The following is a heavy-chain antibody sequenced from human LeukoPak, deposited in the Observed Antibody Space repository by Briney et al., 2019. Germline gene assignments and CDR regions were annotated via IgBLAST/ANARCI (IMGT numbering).Heavy chain of an antibody. J-gene: IGHJ3*02. Sequence: ASVKVSCKASGYTFTGYYMHWVRQAPGQGLEWMGWINPNSGGTNYAQTFQGRVTMTRDTSISTAYMELSRLRSDDTAVYYCARVHCSSTGCYTVGFVFDIWGQGTMVTVSS. CDR1: GYTFTGYY. CDR3: ARVHCSSTGCYTVGFVFDI. D-gene: IGHD2-2*02. V-gene: IGHV1-2*02. CDR2: INPNSGGT.